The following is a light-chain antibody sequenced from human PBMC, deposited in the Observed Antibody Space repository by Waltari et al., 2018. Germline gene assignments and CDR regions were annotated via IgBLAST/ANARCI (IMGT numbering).Light chain of an antibody. J-gene: IGLJ3*02. CDR3: HVWDGKTVM. CDR2: LDS. Sequence: SSVLTQAPSVSVAPGQTATVTCGGDNIGGRSVHWYQQRPGRAPVLVVYLDSDRPSGIPDRFSGSKSGNAATLTISGVEAGDEADYYCHVWDGKTVMFGGGTKLTVL. CDR1: NIGGRS. V-gene: IGLV3-21*02.